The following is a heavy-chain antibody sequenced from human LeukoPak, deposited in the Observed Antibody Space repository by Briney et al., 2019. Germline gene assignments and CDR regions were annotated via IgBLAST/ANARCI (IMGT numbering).Heavy chain of an antibody. CDR2: IYSGGST. J-gene: IGHJ4*02. Sequence: PGGSLRLSCAVSGFTVSSNYMSWVRQAPGKGLEWVSVIYSGGSTYYADSVKGRFTISRDNSKNTLYLQMNSLRAEDTAVYYCASLSYGDYDFDYWGQGTLVTVSS. CDR1: GFTVSSNY. CDR3: ASLSYGDYDFDY. V-gene: IGHV3-66*01. D-gene: IGHD4-17*01.